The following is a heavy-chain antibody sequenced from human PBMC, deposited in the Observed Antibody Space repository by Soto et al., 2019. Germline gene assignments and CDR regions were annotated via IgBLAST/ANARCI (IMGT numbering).Heavy chain of an antibody. CDR1: GFTFSMYW. J-gene: IGHJ4*02. CDR2: ISSNGSTI. CDR3: ARGHHSSAWYGTFGY. D-gene: IGHD6-19*01. Sequence: GGSLRLSCAASGFTFSMYWMSWVRQAPGKGLVWVSYISSNGSTIYYADSVKGRFTISRDNDKNSLYLQMNSLRAEDTAVYHCARGHHSSAWYGTFGYWGQGTQVTVSS. V-gene: IGHV3-11*01.